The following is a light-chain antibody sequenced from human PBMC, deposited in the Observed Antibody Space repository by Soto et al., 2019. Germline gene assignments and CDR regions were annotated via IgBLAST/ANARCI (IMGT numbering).Light chain of an antibody. J-gene: IGKJ1*01. CDR1: QSISSW. V-gene: IGKV1-5*01. Sequence: DIQMPQSPSTLSASVGDRVTITCRASQSISSWLARYQQKPGKAPKLLIYDASSFESGVPSRFSGSGSGTEFTLTISSLQPDEFATYYCQQYNSYSPTWTFGQGTKVDIK. CDR3: QQYNSYSPTWT. CDR2: DAS.